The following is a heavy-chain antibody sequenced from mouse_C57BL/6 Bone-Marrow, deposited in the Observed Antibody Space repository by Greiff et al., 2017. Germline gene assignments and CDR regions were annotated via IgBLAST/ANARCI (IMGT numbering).Heavy chain of an antibody. CDR3: TRYPY. J-gene: IGHJ2*01. V-gene: IGHV1-15*01. CDR2: IDPETGGT. CDR1: GYTFTDYE. Sequence: QVQLKESGAELVRPGASVTLSCKASGYTFTDYEMHWVKQTPVHGLEWIGAIDPETGGTAYNQKFKGTAILTADKSSSTAYMELRSLTSEDSAVYYCTRYPYWGQGTTLTVSS.